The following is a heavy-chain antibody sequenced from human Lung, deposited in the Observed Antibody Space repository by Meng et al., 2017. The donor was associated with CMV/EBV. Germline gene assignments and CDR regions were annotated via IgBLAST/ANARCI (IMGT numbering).Heavy chain of an antibody. J-gene: IGHJ5*01. CDR1: GYTFASHW. CDR3: ARHDDESWFGY. CDR2: IHCGDSRT. V-gene: IGHV5-51*01. Sequence: GEXXKISCKTSGYTFASHWIGWVRQLPGEDLEWMGMIHCGDSRTIYSPLFKGQVTISVDKSLKTAYLQWNSLQASDTAMYYCARHDDESWFGYWGQGSLVTVSS.